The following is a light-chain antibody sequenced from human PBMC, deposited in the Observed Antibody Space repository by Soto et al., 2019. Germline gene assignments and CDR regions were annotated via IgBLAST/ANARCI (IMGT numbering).Light chain of an antibody. CDR1: TSDIGGYNY. CDR2: EVN. V-gene: IGLV2-8*01. J-gene: IGLJ1*01. CDR3: SSHGGNSPYV. Sequence: QSALTQPPSASGSPGQSVAISCTGATSDIGGYNYVSWYQQHPGKAPKLIIHEVNKRPSGVPDRFSCSKSGNTASLTVSALQAEDEADYYCSSHGGNSPYVFGTGTKLTAL.